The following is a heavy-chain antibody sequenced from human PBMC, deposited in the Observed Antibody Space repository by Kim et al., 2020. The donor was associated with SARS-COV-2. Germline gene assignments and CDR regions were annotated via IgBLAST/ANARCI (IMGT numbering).Heavy chain of an antibody. Sequence: AQKLQGRVTMTTDTSTSTAYMELRSLRSDDTAVYYCARGAAAGNLGFFDYWGQGTLVTVSS. CDR3: ARGAAAGNLGFFDY. D-gene: IGHD6-13*01. J-gene: IGHJ4*02. V-gene: IGHV1-18*01.